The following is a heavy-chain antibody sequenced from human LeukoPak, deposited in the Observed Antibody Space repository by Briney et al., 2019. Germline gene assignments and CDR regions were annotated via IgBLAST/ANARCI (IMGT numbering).Heavy chain of an antibody. V-gene: IGHV7-4-1*02. CDR1: GYTFTTYA. Sequence: ASVKVSCKASGYTFTTYAMNWVRQAPGQGLEWMGYINTAVGNPTYAQDFTGGLLFYVDSSVSTVYLQITNLTAEDTALYYCASRTYSYGLSPWGQGTLVTVS. D-gene: IGHD2-15*01. CDR3: ASRTYSYGLSP. J-gene: IGHJ5*02. CDR2: INTAVGNP.